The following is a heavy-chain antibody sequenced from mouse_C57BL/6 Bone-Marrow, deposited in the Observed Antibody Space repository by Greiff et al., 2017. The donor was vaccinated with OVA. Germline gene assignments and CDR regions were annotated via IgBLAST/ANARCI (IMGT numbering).Heavy chain of an antibody. Sequence: VQLQQSGPVLVKPGASVKMSCKASGYTFTDYYMNWVKQSHGKSLEWIGVINPYNGGTSYNQKFKGKATLTVDKSSSTAYMELNSLTSEDSAVYYCALTGPWFAYWGQGTLVTVSA. CDR2: INPYNGGT. CDR3: ALTGPWFAY. D-gene: IGHD4-1*01. V-gene: IGHV1-19*01. CDR1: GYTFTDYY. J-gene: IGHJ3*01.